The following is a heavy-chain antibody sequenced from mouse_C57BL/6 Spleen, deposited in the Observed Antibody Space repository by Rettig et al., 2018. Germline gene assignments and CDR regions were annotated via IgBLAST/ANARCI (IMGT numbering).Heavy chain of an antibody. V-gene: IGHV2-6-2*01. CDR2: IWSDGST. CDR1: GFSLTSYG. CDR3: ARHAYYSKAYAMDY. Sequence: SQSLSITCTVSGFSLTSYGVHWVRQPPGKGLEWLVVIWSDGSTTYNSALKSRLSISKDNSKSQVFLKMNSLQTDDTAMYYCARHAYYSKAYAMDYWGQGTSVTVSS. J-gene: IGHJ4*01. D-gene: IGHD2-5*01.